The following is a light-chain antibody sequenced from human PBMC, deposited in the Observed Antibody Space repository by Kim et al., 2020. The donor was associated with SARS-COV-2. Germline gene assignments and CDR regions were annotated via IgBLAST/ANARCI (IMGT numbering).Light chain of an antibody. CDR2: DNN. Sequence: QKVPISCSGSTSNIGKNYVSWYQQLPGTAPRLLIYDNNKRPSGIPDRFSGSKSGTSATLDITGLQTGDEADYYCGTWDNNLSASRVFGGGTKVTVL. V-gene: IGLV1-51*01. CDR3: GTWDNNLSASRV. CDR1: TSNIGKNY. J-gene: IGLJ3*02.